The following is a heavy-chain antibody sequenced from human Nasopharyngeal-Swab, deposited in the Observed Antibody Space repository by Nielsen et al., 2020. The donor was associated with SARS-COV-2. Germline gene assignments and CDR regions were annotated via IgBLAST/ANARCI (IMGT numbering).Heavy chain of an antibody. CDR3: ARGPRYQPDAFDI. D-gene: IGHD2-2*01. CDR2: IYSGGST. J-gene: IGHJ3*02. Sequence: GESLKISCAASGFTVSSNYMSWVRQAPGKGLEWVSVIYSGGSTYYADSVKGRFTISRHNSKNTLYLQMNSLRAEDTAVYYCARGPRYQPDAFDIWGQGTMVTVSS. V-gene: IGHV3-53*04. CDR1: GFTVSSNY.